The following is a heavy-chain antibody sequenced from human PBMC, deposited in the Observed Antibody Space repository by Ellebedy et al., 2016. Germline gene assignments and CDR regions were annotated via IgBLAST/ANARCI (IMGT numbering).Heavy chain of an antibody. CDR2: IYYSGST. Sequence: SETLSLTCTVSGGSISSSSYYWGWIRQPPGKGLEWIGSIYYSGSTYYNPSLKSRVTKSVDTSKNQFSMKLSSVTAADTAVYYCARPYSSGWYYWGQGTLVTVSS. CDR3: ARPYSSGWYY. CDR1: GGSISSSSYY. V-gene: IGHV4-39*01. D-gene: IGHD6-19*01. J-gene: IGHJ4*02.